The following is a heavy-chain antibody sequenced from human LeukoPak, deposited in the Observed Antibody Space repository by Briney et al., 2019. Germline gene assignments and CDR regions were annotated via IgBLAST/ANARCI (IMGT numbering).Heavy chain of an antibody. CDR1: GGSISSYC. V-gene: IGHV4-59*01. D-gene: IGHD6-6*01. Sequence: SETLSLTCTVSGGSISSYCWSWIRQPPGKGLEWIGYIYYSGSTNHNPSLKSRVTISIDTSKNQFSLKLSSVTAADTAVYYCARLSIAALSSPDYWGQGTLVTVSS. J-gene: IGHJ4*02. CDR2: IYYSGST. CDR3: ARLSIAALSSPDY.